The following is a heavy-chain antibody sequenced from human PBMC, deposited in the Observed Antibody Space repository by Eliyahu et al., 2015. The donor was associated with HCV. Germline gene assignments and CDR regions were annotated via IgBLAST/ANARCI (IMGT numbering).Heavy chain of an antibody. Sequence: QVQLVQPGAEVKKPGASVKVSCKASDHTFSSFGFSWVRQAPGQGLEWMGRISGDSGKTSYAQKFQGRVTMTTDASTRTGYMELRSLTSDDTAVYYCAVGPMVAATSTGHHYFGLDVWGQGTSVRVSS. CDR3: AVGPMVAATSTGHHYFGLDV. D-gene: IGHD2-15*01. CDR1: DHTFSSFG. CDR2: ISGDSGKT. J-gene: IGHJ6*02. V-gene: IGHV1-18*01.